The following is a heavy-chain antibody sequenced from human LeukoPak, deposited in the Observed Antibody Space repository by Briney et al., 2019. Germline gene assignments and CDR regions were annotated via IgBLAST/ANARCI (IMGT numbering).Heavy chain of an antibody. Sequence: SETLSLTCTVSGGSISSYYWNWIRQPPGKGLEWIGYIYSSGSTNYNPSLRSRVAISVDTSRNQFSLKLSSVTTADTAVYYCASGYGYYFESWGQGTLVTVSS. CDR2: IYSSGST. V-gene: IGHV4-59*01. J-gene: IGHJ4*02. CDR3: ASGYGYYFES. D-gene: IGHD5-18*01. CDR1: GGSISSYY.